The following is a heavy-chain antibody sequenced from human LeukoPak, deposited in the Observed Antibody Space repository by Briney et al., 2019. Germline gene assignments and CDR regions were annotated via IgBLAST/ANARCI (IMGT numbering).Heavy chain of an antibody. D-gene: IGHD6-19*01. CDR3: ASRSHKTIVGADTREVGDY. CDR2: IIPMMGIA. J-gene: IGHJ4*02. V-gene: IGHV1-69*02. Sequence: SVKVSYKASGGTLRRHTITWVRQAPGQGLEWMGRIIPMMGIANYTQKFQGRVTITADTSTDTAYMDLISLRSEDTAVYYCASRSHKTIVGADTREVGDYWGQGTLVTVSS. CDR1: GGTLRRHT.